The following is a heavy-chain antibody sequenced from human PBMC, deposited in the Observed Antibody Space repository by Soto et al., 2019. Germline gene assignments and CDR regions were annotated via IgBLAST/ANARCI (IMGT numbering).Heavy chain of an antibody. J-gene: IGHJ5*02. CDR3: ARGFVQANWFDP. V-gene: IGHV1-69*05. D-gene: IGHD3-3*01. CDR1: GGTFSSYA. Sequence: SVKVYCKASGGTFSSYAISWVRQAPGQGLEWMGGIIPIFGTANYAQKFQGRVTITTDESTSTAYMELSSLRSEDTAVYYCARGFVQANWFDPWGQGTLVTVSS. CDR2: IIPIFGTA.